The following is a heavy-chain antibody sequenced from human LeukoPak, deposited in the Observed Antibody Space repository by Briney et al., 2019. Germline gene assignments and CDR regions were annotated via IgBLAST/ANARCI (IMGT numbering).Heavy chain of an antibody. CDR1: GGFISSGGYY. V-gene: IGHV4-31*03. J-gene: IGHJ3*02. Sequence: SEPLSLTCTVSGGFISSGGYYWRWIPQHPGKGLEWIGYIYYNRSTPYNPSLKSRVTISVDTSKNQFSLKLSSVTAADTAVYYCARGGNAFDIWGQGTMVTVSS. CDR3: ARGGNAFDI. CDR2: IYYNRST. D-gene: IGHD1-26*01.